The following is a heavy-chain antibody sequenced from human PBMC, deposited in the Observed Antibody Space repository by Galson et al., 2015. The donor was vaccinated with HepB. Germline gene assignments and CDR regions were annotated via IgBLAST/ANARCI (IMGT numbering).Heavy chain of an antibody. CDR3: AVGTVSTYYYGMDV. Sequence: VKVSCKASGYTFTSYGISWVRQAPGQGLEWMGWISAYNGNTNYAQKLQGRVTMTTDTSTSTAYMELRSLRSDDTAVYYCAVGTVSTYYYGMDVWGQGTTVTVSS. CDR1: GYTFTSYG. V-gene: IGHV1-18*04. D-gene: IGHD4-11*01. J-gene: IGHJ6*02. CDR2: ISAYNGNT.